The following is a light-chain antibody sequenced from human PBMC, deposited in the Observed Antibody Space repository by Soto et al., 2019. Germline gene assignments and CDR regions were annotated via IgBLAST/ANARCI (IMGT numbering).Light chain of an antibody. CDR3: SSFTSSSTYV. V-gene: IGLV2-18*02. Sequence: QSALTQPPSVSGSPGQSVTISCTGTSSDVGSYSRVSWYQQPPGTAPKVIIHEVSNRPSGVPDRLSGSKSGNTASLTISGLQAEDEADYYCSSFTSSSTYVFGTGTKVTVL. CDR1: SSDVGSYSR. CDR2: EVS. J-gene: IGLJ1*01.